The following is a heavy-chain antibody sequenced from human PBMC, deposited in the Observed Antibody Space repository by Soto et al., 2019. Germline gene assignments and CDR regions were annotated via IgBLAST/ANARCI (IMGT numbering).Heavy chain of an antibody. CDR1: GFSLATPGVA. CDR2: IYWDDDE. J-gene: IGHJ5*02. CDR3: AHFRGMINWFDP. D-gene: IGHD3-16*01. Sequence: QVTLKESGPTLVKPTQTLTLTCNFSGFSLATPGVAVGWLRQTPGKALEWLGHIYWDDDERYSPSLQNRLSITKDTSKNQVVLTMTNMKPLDTGTYYCAHFRGMINWFDPWGQGTLVTVSS. V-gene: IGHV2-5*02.